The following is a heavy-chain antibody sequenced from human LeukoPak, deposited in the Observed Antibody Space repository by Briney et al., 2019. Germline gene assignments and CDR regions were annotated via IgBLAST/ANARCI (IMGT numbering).Heavy chain of an antibody. V-gene: IGHV1-18*01. Sequence: ASVKVSCKASGYTFTSYGISWVRQAPGQGLEWMGWISAYNGNTNYAQKLQGRVTMTTDTSTSTAYMELRSLRSDDTAVYYCERDLSELRFLEWLSHDNWFDPWGQGTLVTVSP. D-gene: IGHD3-3*01. CDR3: ERDLSELRFLEWLSHDNWFDP. J-gene: IGHJ5*02. CDR2: ISAYNGNT. CDR1: GYTFTSYG.